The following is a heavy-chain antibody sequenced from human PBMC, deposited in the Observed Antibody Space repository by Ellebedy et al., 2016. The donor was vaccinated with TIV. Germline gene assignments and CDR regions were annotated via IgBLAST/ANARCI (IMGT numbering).Heavy chain of an antibody. CDR1: GGSLNNYF. D-gene: IGHD3-10*01. V-gene: IGHV4-59*01. Sequence: ESLKISXTVSGGSLNNYFWSWIRQPPGKGLEWIGYIYYSGNTNYNPYLKSRVTMSVDTSRNQLSPRLISVTAADTAVYYCARTRGGIVRGIDYWGQGILVTVSS. CDR3: ARTRGGIVRGIDY. CDR2: IYYSGNT. J-gene: IGHJ4*02.